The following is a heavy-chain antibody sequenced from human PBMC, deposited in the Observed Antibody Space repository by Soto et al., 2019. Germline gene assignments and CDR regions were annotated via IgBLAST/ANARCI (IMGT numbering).Heavy chain of an antibody. Sequence: HLVQSGPEVKKPGASITVSCKTSGDTFTNFGVSWVRQAPGQGLEWMGWIATYNSNRNYAQKFQGRLTLTTDTATSTAYMELKSLRYDDTAVYYCATVLRGVVNWFDPWGQGTLVTVSS. D-gene: IGHD3-10*01. CDR2: IATYNSNR. J-gene: IGHJ5*02. V-gene: IGHV1-18*01. CDR3: ATVLRGVVNWFDP. CDR1: GDTFTNFG.